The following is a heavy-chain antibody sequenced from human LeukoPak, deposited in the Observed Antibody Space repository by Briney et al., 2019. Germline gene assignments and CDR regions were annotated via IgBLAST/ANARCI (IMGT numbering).Heavy chain of an antibody. CDR3: ARESTFRLLRNVSDI. J-gene: IGHJ3*02. CDR2: ISAYNGNT. Sequence: ASVKVSCKASGYTFTSYGISWVRQAPGQGLEWMGWISAYNGNTNYAQKLQGRVTMTTDTSTGTAYMELRSLRSDDTAVYYCARESTFRLLRNVSDIWGQGTMVTVSS. V-gene: IGHV1-18*01. D-gene: IGHD5-12*01. CDR1: GYTFTSYG.